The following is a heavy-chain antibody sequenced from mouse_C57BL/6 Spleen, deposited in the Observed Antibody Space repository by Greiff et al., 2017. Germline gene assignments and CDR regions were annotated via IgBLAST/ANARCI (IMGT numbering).Heavy chain of an antibody. D-gene: IGHD1-1*01. J-gene: IGHJ1*03. V-gene: IGHV2-5*01. CDR1: GFSLTSYG. CDR3: AKGGTVVADWYFDV. CDR2: IWRGGST. Sequence: QVQLKESGPGLVQPSQSLSITCTVSGFSLTSYGVHWVRQSPGKGLEWLGVIWRGGSTDYNAAFMSRLSITKDNSKSQVFFKMNSLQADDTAIYYCAKGGTVVADWYFDVWGTGTTVTVSS.